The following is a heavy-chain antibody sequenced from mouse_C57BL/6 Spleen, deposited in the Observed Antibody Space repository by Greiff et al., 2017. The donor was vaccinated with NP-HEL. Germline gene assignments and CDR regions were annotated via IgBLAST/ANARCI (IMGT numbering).Heavy chain of an antibody. V-gene: IGHV1-82*01. CDR3: ARSLTTDYSNYVYFDY. CDR2: IYPGDGDT. D-gene: IGHD2-5*01. J-gene: IGHJ2*01. Sequence: VQLQESGPELVKPGASVKISCKASGYAFSSSWMNWVKQRPGKGLEWIGRIYPGDGDTNYNGKFKGKATLTADKSSSTAYMQLSSLTSEDSAVYFCARSLTTDYSNYVYFDYWGQGTTLTVSS. CDR1: GYAFSSSW.